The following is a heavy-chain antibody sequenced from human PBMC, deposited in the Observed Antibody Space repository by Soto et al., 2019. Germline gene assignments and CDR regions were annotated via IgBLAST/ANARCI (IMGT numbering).Heavy chain of an antibody. CDR2: VFHCGTT. V-gene: IGHV4-38-2*02. Sequence: PSETLSLTCTVSVYSINSGYFWGWIRQPPGTGLEWIGSVFHCGTTYPTPNLNIRVPISVAQYKTHFPMSLNPMTAADTAMYYCGRDPNYYDNVHYVDYWGPGILVTVSS. CDR1: VYSINSGYF. D-gene: IGHD3-22*01. CDR3: GRDPNYYDNVHYVDY. J-gene: IGHJ4*02.